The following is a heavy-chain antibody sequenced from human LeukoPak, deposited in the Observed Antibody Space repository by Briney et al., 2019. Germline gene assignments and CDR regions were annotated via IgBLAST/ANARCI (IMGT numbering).Heavy chain of an antibody. V-gene: IGHV3-23*01. CDR3: AKFYDILTGYFDY. Sequence: GGSLRLSCAASGFPFSSYATSWARQSPGKGLEWVSAISGGNGNTYYAYYADSVRGRFTISRDSSKNTLYLQMNSLRAEDTAVYYCAKFYDILTGYFDYWGQGTLVTVSS. J-gene: IGHJ4*02. CDR1: GFPFSSYA. D-gene: IGHD3-9*01. CDR2: ISGGNGNTYYA.